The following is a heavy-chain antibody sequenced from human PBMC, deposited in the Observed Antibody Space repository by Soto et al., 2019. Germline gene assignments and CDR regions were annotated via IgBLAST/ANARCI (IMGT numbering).Heavy chain of an antibody. CDR1: CDSISSSHW. CDR2: ISHSVSI. J-gene: IGHJ4*02. D-gene: IGHD6-19*01. CDR3: ARDFGFYLAGSPAGHFGF. Sequence: SETLSLTCAVSCDSISSSHWWSWVRPSPVKGLEWIGDISHSVSIHYNPSLKSRVTISVDTSNDQFSLKLTSVTAADTAVYYCARDFGFYLAGSPAGHFGFWGQGTLVT. V-gene: IGHV4-4*02.